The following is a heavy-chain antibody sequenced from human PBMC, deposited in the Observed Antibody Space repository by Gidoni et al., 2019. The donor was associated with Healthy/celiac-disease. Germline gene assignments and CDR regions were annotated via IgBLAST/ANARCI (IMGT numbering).Heavy chain of an antibody. Sequence: EVQLLESGGGLVQHGGSLSLSCAASGFTFRSYAMSWVRQAPGKGLEWVSAISGSGGSTYYADSVKGRFTISRDNSKNTLYLQMNSLRAEDTAVYYCAKAAVTIFGVVMIDYYYMDVWGKGTTVTVSS. CDR1: GFTFRSYA. CDR2: ISGSGGST. J-gene: IGHJ6*03. D-gene: IGHD3-3*01. CDR3: AKAAVTIFGVVMIDYYYMDV. V-gene: IGHV3-23*01.